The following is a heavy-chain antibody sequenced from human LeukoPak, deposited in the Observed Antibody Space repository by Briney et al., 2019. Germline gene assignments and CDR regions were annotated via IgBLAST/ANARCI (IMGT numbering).Heavy chain of an antibody. V-gene: IGHV3-30*18. D-gene: IGHD3/OR15-3a*01. CDR3: AKGVGLALDAFNI. J-gene: IGHJ3*02. CDR2: ISFDGSDQ. CDR1: GFTFSNYA. Sequence: GGSLRLSCAASGFTFSNYAMHWVRQAPGKGLEWVAVISFDGSDQYYADSVRGRFTISRDNSKNTLYLQMDSLRVEDTALYFCAKGVGLALDAFNIWGQGTMVTVSS.